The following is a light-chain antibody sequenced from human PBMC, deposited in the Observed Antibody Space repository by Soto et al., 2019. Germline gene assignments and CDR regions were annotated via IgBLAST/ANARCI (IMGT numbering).Light chain of an antibody. CDR2: DAC. CDR3: QQYDNLPRYT. J-gene: IGKJ2*01. CDR1: QDISNY. V-gene: IGKV1-33*01. Sequence: DIQMTQSPSSLSASVGDRVTITCQASQDISNYLNWYQQKPGKAPKLLIYDACNLETGAPSRFSGSGSGTDFTFTISSLQPEDIATYYCQQYDNLPRYTFGQGTKLEIK.